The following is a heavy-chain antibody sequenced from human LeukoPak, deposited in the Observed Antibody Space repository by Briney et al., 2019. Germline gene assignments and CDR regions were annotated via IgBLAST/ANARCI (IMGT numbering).Heavy chain of an antibody. J-gene: IGHJ4*02. Sequence: GGSLRLSCAASGFTFSHYAMHWVRQPPGKGLEWVALISYDGSNQYYADSVKGRFTISRDDSKNTLYLQMNSLRAEDTAVYYCARDITMVRGVIIMRYWGQGTLVTVSS. V-gene: IGHV3-30*04. CDR1: GFTFSHYA. D-gene: IGHD3-10*01. CDR2: ISYDGSNQ. CDR3: ARDITMVRGVIIMRY.